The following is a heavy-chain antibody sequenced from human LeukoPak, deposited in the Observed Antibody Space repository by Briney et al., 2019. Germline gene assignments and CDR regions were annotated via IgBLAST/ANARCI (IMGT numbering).Heavy chain of an antibody. CDR1: GDSISSSSYY. CDR2: VHYTGST. D-gene: IGHD6-6*01. Sequence: PSETLSLTCTVSGDSISSSSYYWGWIRQPPGKGLEWIGYVHYTGSTNYNPSLKSRVTMFEDKSKNQFSLRLYSVTVADTAVYYCARHFAYSSSSYFDYWGQGSLVTVSS. V-gene: IGHV4-61*05. CDR3: ARHFAYSSSSYFDY. J-gene: IGHJ4*02.